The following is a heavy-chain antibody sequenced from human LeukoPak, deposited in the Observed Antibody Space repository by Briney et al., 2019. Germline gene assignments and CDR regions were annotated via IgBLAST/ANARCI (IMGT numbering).Heavy chain of an antibody. Sequence: PGGSLRLSCAASGFTFSGYAMSWVRQAPGKGLEWVSAISGSGGSTYYADSVKGRFTISRDNSKNTLYLQMNSLRAEDTAVYYCAKVYDFWTTNLFDYWGQGTLVTVSS. CDR3: AKVYDFWTTNLFDY. J-gene: IGHJ4*02. D-gene: IGHD3-3*01. V-gene: IGHV3-23*01. CDR2: ISGSGGST. CDR1: GFTFSGYA.